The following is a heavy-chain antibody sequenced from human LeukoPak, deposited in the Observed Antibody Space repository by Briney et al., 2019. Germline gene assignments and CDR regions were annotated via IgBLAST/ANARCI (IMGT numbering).Heavy chain of an antibody. CDR2: INPNSGGT. V-gene: IGHV1-2*02. J-gene: IGHJ4*02. D-gene: IGHD2-2*01. CDR3: ARDGACSSASCQDFDY. Sequence: ASVKVSCKASGYTFTYYYMHWVRQAPGHGLEWMGWINPNSGGTIYAQKFQGRVTMTRDTSISTAYLELSRLTSDDTAVYYCARDGACSSASCQDFDYWGQGTLVTVSS. CDR1: GYTFTYYY.